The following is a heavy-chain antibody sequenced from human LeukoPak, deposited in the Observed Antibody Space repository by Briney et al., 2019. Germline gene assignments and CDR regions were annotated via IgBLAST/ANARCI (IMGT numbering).Heavy chain of an antibody. CDR2: INYSGST. D-gene: IGHD6-13*01. J-gene: IGHJ4*02. CDR1: GGSITTYY. CDR3: ARDLRRDSSRGFDY. Sequence: KPSETLSLTCTVSGGSITTYYWTWIRQPPGKGLEWIGYINYSGSTNYNPSLKSRVTISVDTSKNQFSLKLSSVTAADTAVYYCARDLRRDSSRGFDYWGQGTLVTVSS. V-gene: IGHV4-59*01.